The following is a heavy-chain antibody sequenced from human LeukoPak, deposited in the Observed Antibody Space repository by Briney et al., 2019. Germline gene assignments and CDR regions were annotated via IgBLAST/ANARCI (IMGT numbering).Heavy chain of an antibody. CDR3: AMTYYEFWSGTRGLDP. D-gene: IGHD3-3*01. Sequence: PSETLSLTCTVSGGSLSSYYWSWIPHPPGKGLEWIGDIYYSGSTNNNPSLKSRVTISLDTSKKQFSLKRSSVTAADTARWYCAMTYYEFWSGTRGLDPWGERTLVTVSS. CDR2: IYYSGST. CDR1: GGSLSSYY. V-gene: IGHV4-59*01. J-gene: IGHJ5*02.